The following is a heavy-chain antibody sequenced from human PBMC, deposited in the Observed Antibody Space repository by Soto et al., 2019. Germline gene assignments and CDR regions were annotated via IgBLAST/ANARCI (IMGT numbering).Heavy chain of an antibody. CDR2: IKFDGSVK. CDR3: VKDGGYCSSSTCYSPRNHYFDS. D-gene: IGHD2-2*01. V-gene: IGHV3-7*03. Sequence: GGSLRLSCEASGFTFSDYWMSWVRQAPGKGPEWVANIKFDGSVKQYVDSVRGRFSISRDNSRNSLFLQMNSLRAGDTAIYYCVKDGGYCSSSTCYSPRNHYFDSWGQGTLVTVSS. J-gene: IGHJ4*02. CDR1: GFTFSDYW.